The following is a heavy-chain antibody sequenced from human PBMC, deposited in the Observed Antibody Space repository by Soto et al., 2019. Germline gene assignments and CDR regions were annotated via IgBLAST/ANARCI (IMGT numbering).Heavy chain of an antibody. CDR2: IKFDGSVK. CDR3: VKDGGYCSSSTCYSPRNHYFDS. D-gene: IGHD2-2*01. V-gene: IGHV3-7*03. Sequence: GGSLRLSCEASGFTFSDYWMSWVRQAPGKGPEWVANIKFDGSVKQYVDSVRGRFSISRDNSRNSLFLQMNSLRAGDTAIYYCVKDGGYCSSSTCYSPRNHYFDSWGQGTLVTVSS. J-gene: IGHJ4*02. CDR1: GFTFSDYW.